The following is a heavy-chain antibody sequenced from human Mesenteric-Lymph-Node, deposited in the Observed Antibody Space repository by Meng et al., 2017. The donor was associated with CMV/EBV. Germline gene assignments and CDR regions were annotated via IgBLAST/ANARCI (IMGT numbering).Heavy chain of an antibody. CDR2: TYYRSNWHN. J-gene: IGHJ4*02. V-gene: IGHV6-1*01. D-gene: IGHD2/OR15-2a*01. CDR1: GDSVSSTSAA. Sequence: SETLSLTCAISGDSVSSTSAAWNWIRLSPSRGLEWLGRTYYRSNWHNHYAVSVKSRITINPDTSKNQFSLHLNSVTPEDAAVYYCAGVSRGHFDSWGQGTLVTVSS. CDR3: AGVSRGHFDS.